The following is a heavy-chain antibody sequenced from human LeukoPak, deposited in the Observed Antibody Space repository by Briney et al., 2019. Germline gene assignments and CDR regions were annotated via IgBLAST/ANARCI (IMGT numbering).Heavy chain of an antibody. J-gene: IGHJ6*03. CDR3: ARVELSLPLYYYMDV. CDR1: GFTFSSYW. Sequence: PGGSLRLSCAASGFTFSSYWMTWVRQAPGKGLEWVANIKQDGSEKYYVDSVKGRFTISRDNAKNSLYLQMNSLRAEDTAVYYCARVELSLPLYYYMDVWGKGTTVTASS. CDR2: IKQDGSEK. V-gene: IGHV3-7*01. D-gene: IGHD2-15*01.